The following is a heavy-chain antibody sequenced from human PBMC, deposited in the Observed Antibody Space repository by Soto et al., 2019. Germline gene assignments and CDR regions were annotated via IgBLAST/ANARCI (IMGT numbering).Heavy chain of an antibody. Sequence: GGSLRLSCAASGFTFNSYGMHWVRQAPGKGLEWVAVISYDGSNKYYADSVKGRFTISRDNSKNTLYLQMNSLRAEDTAVYYCAKVGSSWGQGTLVTVSS. V-gene: IGHV3-30*18. D-gene: IGHD5-12*01. CDR1: GFTFNSYG. CDR2: ISYDGSNK. CDR3: AKVGSS. J-gene: IGHJ5*02.